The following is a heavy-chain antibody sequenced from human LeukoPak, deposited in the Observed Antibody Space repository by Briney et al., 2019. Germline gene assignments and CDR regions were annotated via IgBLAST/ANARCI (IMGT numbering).Heavy chain of an antibody. D-gene: IGHD4-17*01. CDR3: VKGALYGDYLDY. CDR1: GFTFSSYG. V-gene: IGHV3-30*18. Sequence: GGSLRLSCAASGFTFSSYGMHWVRQAPGKGLEWVAVISYDGSNKYYADSVKGRFTISRDNSKNTLYLQMNSLRAEDTAVYYCVKGALYGDYLDYWGQGTLVTVSS. J-gene: IGHJ4*02. CDR2: ISYDGSNK.